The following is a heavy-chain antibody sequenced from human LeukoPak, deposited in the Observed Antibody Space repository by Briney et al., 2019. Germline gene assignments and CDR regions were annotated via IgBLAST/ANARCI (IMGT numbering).Heavy chain of an antibody. CDR3: AREPDRHYYGSGTVDY. Sequence: ASVKVSCKASGYTFTSYYMHWVRQAPGQGLEWMGIINPSGGSTSYAQKFQGRVTMTRDTSTSTVYMELSSLRSEDTAVYYCAREPDRHYYGSGTVDYWGQGTLVTVSS. D-gene: IGHD3-10*01. V-gene: IGHV1-46*01. CDR2: INPSGGST. CDR1: GYTFTSYY. J-gene: IGHJ4*02.